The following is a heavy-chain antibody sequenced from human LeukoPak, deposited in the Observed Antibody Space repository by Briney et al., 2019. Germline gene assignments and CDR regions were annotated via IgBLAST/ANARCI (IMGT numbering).Heavy chain of an antibody. CDR2: IYYSGST. CDR3: ASPITMVRDDAFDI. CDR1: GGSISSGDYY. J-gene: IGHJ3*02. D-gene: IGHD3-10*01. Sequence: SETLSLTCTVSGGSISSGDYYWSWIRQPPGKGLEWIGYIYYSGSTYYNPSLKSRVTISVDTSKNQFSLKPSSVTAADTAVYYCASPITMVRDDAFDIWGQGTMVTVSS. V-gene: IGHV4-30-4*01.